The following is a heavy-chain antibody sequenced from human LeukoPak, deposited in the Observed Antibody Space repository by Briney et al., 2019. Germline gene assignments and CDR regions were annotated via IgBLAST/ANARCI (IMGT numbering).Heavy chain of an antibody. CDR1: GGSISSSSYY. CDR3: ARRAGGYSHPYDY. CDR2: IYSGGTT. V-gene: IGHV3-53*01. J-gene: IGHJ4*02. Sequence: ETLPLTCTVSGGSISSSSYYWGWIRQAPGKGLEWVSLIYSGGTTYYADSVKGRFTISRDNSKNTLYLQMNSLRAEDTAVYYCARRAGGYSHPYDYWGQGILVTVSS. D-gene: IGHD4-23*01.